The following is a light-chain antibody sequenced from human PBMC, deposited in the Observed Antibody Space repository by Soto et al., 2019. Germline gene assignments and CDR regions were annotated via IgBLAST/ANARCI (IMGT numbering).Light chain of an antibody. CDR3: QQYNNWPPVT. J-gene: IGKJ3*01. CDR1: QSVSSN. Sequence: EIVMTQSPATLSVSPGERATLSCRASQSVSSNLAWYQQKPGQAPRLLIYGASTRATGSPARFSGSGSGTEFTLTISRLQSEDFAVYYCQQYNNWPPVTFGPGTKVDIK. CDR2: GAS. V-gene: IGKV3-15*01.